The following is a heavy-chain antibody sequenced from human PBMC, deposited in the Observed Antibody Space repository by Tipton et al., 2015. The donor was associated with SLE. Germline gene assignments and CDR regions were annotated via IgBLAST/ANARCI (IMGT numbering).Heavy chain of an antibody. J-gene: IGHJ4*02. CDR2: IYYSGST. V-gene: IGHV4-59*01. Sequence: TLSLTCTVSGGSISSYYWSWIRQPPGKGLEWIGYIYYSGSTHYNPSLKSRVTISVDTSKNQFSLKLSSVTAADTAVYYCARGPTVVTPLFDYWGQGTLVTVSP. CDR3: ARGPTVVTPLFDY. CDR1: GGSISSYY. D-gene: IGHD4-23*01.